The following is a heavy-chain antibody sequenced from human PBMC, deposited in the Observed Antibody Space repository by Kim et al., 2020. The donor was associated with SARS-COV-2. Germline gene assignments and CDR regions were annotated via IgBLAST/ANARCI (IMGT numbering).Heavy chain of an antibody. CDR1: SDSISAYY. J-gene: IGHJ4*02. CDR3: ARFAGPACWHQFDY. CDR2: IFYSGST. Sequence: SETLSLTCTVSSDSISAYYWSWIRRLPGKGLEWIGYIFYSGSTSYNPSLKSRVTISWDTSRNQFSLDLTSVTHADTAVYYCARFAGPACWHQFDYLGQG. D-gene: IGHD3-10*01. V-gene: IGHV4-59*01.